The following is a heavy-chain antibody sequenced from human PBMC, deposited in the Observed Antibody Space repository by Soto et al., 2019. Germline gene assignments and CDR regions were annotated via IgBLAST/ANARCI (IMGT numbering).Heavy chain of an antibody. D-gene: IGHD3-10*01. CDR3: ARHGPEEAYYYGPGSYYERNDY. Sequence: GESLKISRKGSVYSFTSYCISWARQMPGKGLEWMGRIDPSASYTNYSPSFQGHVTISADKAISTAYLQWSSLEASDTAMYYCARHGPEEAYYYGPGSYYERNDYWGQATLVTFSS. CDR1: VYSFTSYC. CDR2: IDPSASYT. V-gene: IGHV5-10-1*01. J-gene: IGHJ4*02.